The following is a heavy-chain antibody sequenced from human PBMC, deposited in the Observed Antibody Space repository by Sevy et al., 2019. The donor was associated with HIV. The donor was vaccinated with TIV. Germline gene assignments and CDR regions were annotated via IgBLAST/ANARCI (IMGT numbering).Heavy chain of an antibody. V-gene: IGHV4-30-4*01. CDR2: IYYTGRT. Sequence: SENLSLTCTVSGGSISSGDYNWSWIRQPPGKGLEWIGYIYYTGRTDYNPSLKSRVIISVDTSKNQVSLKLSSVTAADTAVYYCARGPPFGYWGQGTLVTVSS. CDR3: ARGPPFGY. J-gene: IGHJ4*02. CDR1: GGSISSGDYN.